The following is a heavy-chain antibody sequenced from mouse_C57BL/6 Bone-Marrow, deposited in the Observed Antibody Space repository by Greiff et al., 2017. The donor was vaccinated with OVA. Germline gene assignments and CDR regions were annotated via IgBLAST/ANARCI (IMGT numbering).Heavy chain of an antibody. D-gene: IGHD1-1*01. CDR2: IYPRSGNT. CDR1: CYTFTSYG. Sequence: VQLQQSGAELARPGASVKLSCKASCYTFTSYGISWVKQRTGQGLEWIGEIYPRSGNTYYNEKFKGKATLTADKSSSTAYMELRSLTSEDSAVYFCARDYGSHYWYFDVWGTGTTVTVSS. CDR3: ARDYGSHYWYFDV. J-gene: IGHJ1*03. V-gene: IGHV1-81*01.